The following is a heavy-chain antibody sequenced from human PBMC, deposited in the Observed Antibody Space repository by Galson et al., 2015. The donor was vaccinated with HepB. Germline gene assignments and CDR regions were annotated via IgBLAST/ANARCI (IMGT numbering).Heavy chain of an antibody. V-gene: IGHV4-61*02. CDR2: IYPSGSA. Sequence: TLSLTCSVSGGSVSSGSYYWSWIRQPAGKGLEWIGRIYPSGSAIENPSLKSRVTMSLDTSKNQFSLKLSSVTAADTAIYYCAREDAAVPGSPLGWGQGTLVTVSS. CDR3: AREDAAVPGSPLG. CDR1: GGSVSSGSYY. D-gene: IGHD6-19*01. J-gene: IGHJ4*02.